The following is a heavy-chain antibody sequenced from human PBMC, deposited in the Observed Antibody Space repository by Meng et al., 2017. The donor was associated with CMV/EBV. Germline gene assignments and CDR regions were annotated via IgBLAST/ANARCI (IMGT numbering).Heavy chain of an antibody. J-gene: IGHJ4*02. CDR1: GGSFSGYY. V-gene: IGHV4-34*01. CDR3: ARGQRWLQPIDY. CDR2: INHSGST. D-gene: IGHD5-24*01. Sequence: CAGYGGSFSGYYWRWIRQPPGKGVEWIGEINHSGSTNYNPSLKSRVTISVDTSKNQFSLKLSSVTAADTAVYYCARGQRWLQPIDYWGQGTLVTVSS.